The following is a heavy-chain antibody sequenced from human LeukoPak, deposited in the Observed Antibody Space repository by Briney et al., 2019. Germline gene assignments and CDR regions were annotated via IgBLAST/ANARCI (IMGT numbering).Heavy chain of an antibody. D-gene: IGHD3-3*01. CDR1: GGSISGDY. CDR2: IYYSGST. J-gene: IGHJ5*02. Sequence: PSETLSLTCTVSGGSISGDYWSWIRQPPGKGLEWIGYIYYSGSTYYNPSLKSRVTISVDTSKNQFSLKLSSVTAADTAVYYCARGRFLGPWGQGTLVTVSS. CDR3: ARGRFLGP. V-gene: IGHV4-59*01.